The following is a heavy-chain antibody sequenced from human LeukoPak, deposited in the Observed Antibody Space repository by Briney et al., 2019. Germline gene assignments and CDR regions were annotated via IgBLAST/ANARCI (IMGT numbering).Heavy chain of an antibody. CDR2: INPSGGST. CDR3: ARDGGRIAVPKGVGDYYYYMGV. CDR1: GYIFNSQG. D-gene: IGHD6-6*01. V-gene: IGHV1-46*02. Sequence: ASVKVSCKASGYIFNSQGMNWVRQAPGQGLEWIGIINPSGGSTSYAQKFQGRVTMTRDTSISTAYMELSRLRSDDTAVYYCARDGGRIAVPKGVGDYYYYMGVWGKGTTVTVSS. J-gene: IGHJ6*03.